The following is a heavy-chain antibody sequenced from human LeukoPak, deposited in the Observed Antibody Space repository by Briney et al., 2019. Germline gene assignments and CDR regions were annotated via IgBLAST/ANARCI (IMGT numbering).Heavy chain of an antibody. CDR1: GYSFTSYW. J-gene: IGHJ4*02. Sequence: GESLQISCQGSGYSFTSYWIGWVRPLPGKGLEWMGIIYPGDSDTRYSPSFQGQVTISADKSISTAYLQWSSLKASDTAMYYCARLMYYDFWSHGTNFDYWGQGTLVTVSS. V-gene: IGHV5-51*01. CDR2: IYPGDSDT. D-gene: IGHD3-3*01. CDR3: ARLMYYDFWSHGTNFDY.